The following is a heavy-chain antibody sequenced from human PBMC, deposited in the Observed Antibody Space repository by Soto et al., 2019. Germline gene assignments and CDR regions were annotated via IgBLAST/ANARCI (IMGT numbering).Heavy chain of an antibody. D-gene: IGHD1-26*01. V-gene: IGHV1-69*01. J-gene: IGHJ6*02. CDR3: ASLNNWSSGDGRIDV. CDR2: IMPLYAKP. Sequence: HVQLVQSGAEVKKPGSSVKVSCKASGGTFNTYTISWVRQVPWQGLEWMGGIMPLYAKPTYAQPFLGRLTIAADEHTSTVYMELSSLRSEDTALYYCASLNNWSSGDGRIDVWGRGTAVSVSS. CDR1: GGTFNTYT.